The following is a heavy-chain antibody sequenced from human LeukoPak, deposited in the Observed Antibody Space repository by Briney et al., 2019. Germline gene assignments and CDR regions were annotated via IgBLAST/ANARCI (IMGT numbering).Heavy chain of an antibody. D-gene: IGHD3-10*01. J-gene: IGHJ3*01. V-gene: IGHV3-48*03. CDR2: ISGSGGS. CDR3: ARMYYFGSGSLGEAFDL. CDR1: GFTSSTYE. Sequence: PGGSLRLSCAASGFTSSTYEMNWVRQAPGKGLEWVSYISGSGGSIYADSVKGRFTISRDNTKNSVYLQMNSLRAEDTAIYYCARMYYFGSGSLGEAFDLWGQGTLVTVSS.